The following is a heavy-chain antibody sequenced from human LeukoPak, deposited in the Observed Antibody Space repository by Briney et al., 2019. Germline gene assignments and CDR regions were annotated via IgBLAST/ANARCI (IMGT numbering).Heavy chain of an antibody. D-gene: IGHD6-13*01. CDR1: GFTVSSNY. J-gene: IGHJ3*02. CDR2: IYSGGST. Sequence: GGSLRLSCSASGFTVSSNYMSWVRQAPGKGLEWVSVIYSGGSTYYADSLKGRFTISRDNSKNTLYLQMNSLRAEDTAVYYCAKHDSSSFDAFDIWGQGAIVADSS. CDR3: AKHDSSSFDAFDI. V-gene: IGHV3-53*01.